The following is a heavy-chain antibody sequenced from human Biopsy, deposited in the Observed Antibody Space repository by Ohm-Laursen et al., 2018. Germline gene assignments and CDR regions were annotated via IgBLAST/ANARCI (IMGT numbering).Heavy chain of an antibody. V-gene: IGHV4-59*04. D-gene: IGHD3-22*01. CDR1: RDSISNYY. J-gene: IGHJ4*02. Sequence: GTLSLTCTVSRDSISNYYWGWFRQSPGMGLVWIGNIYYTGNTYYNPSLDSRLTISEDTSKNHFSLKLSSVTAADTAVYYCAKQGIRGYYEYWGQGSLVTVSS. CDR3: AKQGIRGYYEY. CDR2: IYYTGNT.